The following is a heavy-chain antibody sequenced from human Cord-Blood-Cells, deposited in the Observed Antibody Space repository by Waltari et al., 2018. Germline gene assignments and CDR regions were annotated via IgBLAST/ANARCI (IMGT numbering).Heavy chain of an antibody. Sequence: EVQLVESGGGLVQPGGSLRLSCAASGFTFSSYWMHWVRQAPGKGLVWVSRMKREGSSTSYADAGKGRFTISRDNAKNTLYLQMNSLRAEDTAVYYCARGYYDSSGYHAFDIWGQGTMVTVSS. CDR1: GFTFSSYW. D-gene: IGHD3-22*01. CDR2: MKREGSST. J-gene: IGHJ3*02. V-gene: IGHV3-74*01. CDR3: ARGYYDSSGYHAFDI.